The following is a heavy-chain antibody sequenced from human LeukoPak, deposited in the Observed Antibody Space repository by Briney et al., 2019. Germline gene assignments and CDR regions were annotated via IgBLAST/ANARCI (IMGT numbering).Heavy chain of an antibody. D-gene: IGHD3-22*01. J-gene: IGHJ4*02. CDR1: GGTFSSYA. Sequence: SVKVSCKASGGTFSSYAISWVRQAPGQGLEWMGRIIPIFGTANYAQKFQGRVTITTDESTSTAYMELSSLRSEVTAVYYCASSIRSGYYLDYWGQGTLVTVSS. CDR2: IIPIFGTA. CDR3: ASSIRSGYYLDY. V-gene: IGHV1-69*05.